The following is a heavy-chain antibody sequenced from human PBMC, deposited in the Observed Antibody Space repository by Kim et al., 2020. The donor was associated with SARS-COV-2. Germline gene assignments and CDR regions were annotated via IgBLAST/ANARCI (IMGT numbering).Heavy chain of an antibody. CDR1: GFTFSSYA. CDR2: ISGSGGST. V-gene: IGHV3-23*01. D-gene: IGHD2-21*02. CDR3: AKDWGVRHIVVVTPYDAFDI. Sequence: GGSLRLSCAASGFTFSSYAMSWVRQAPGKGLEWVSAISGSGGSTYYADSVKGRFTISRDNSKNTLYLQMNSLRAEDTAVYYCAKDWGVRHIVVVTPYDAFDIWGQGTMVTVSS. J-gene: IGHJ3*02.